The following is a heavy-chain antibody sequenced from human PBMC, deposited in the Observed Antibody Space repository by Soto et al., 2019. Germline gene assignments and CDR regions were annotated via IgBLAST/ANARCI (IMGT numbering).Heavy chain of an antibody. Sequence: GGALIQPGGSLRLSCAASGFTVSNNFMNWVRQAPGKALEWVSVIYTDGSPYYTDSVRGRFTISRDDSQNTVFLQMNNLRVEDTAVYYCTRGMVRGVSAFDICGQGTTVTVSS. CDR1: GFTVSNNF. CDR3: TRGMVRGVSAFDI. V-gene: IGHV3-53*01. CDR2: IYTDGSP. J-gene: IGHJ3*02. D-gene: IGHD3-10*01.